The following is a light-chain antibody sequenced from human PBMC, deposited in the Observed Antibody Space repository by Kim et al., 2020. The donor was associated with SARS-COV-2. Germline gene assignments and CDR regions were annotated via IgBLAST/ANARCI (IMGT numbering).Light chain of an antibody. V-gene: IGLV1-51*01. J-gene: IGLJ3*02. CDR1: SSNIGKNY. Sequence: QSVLTQPPSVSAAPGQRVIISCSGSSSNIGKNYVSWYQHLPGTAPKLLIYDNDERPSGIPDRFSGSKSGTSATLGITGLQTGDEADYYCATWDNNLKTGVFGGGTMLTDL. CDR3: ATWDNNLKTGV. CDR2: DND.